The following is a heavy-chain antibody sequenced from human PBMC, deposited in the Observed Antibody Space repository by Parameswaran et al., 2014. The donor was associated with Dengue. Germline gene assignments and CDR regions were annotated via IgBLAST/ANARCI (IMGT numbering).Heavy chain of an antibody. CDR1: GGSISSYY. D-gene: IGHD3-3*01. CDR3: AGPYYDSYSLGPGDYYYYMDV. J-gene: IGHJ6*03. CDR2: IYYSGST. Sequence: SETLSLTCTVSGGSISSYYWSWIRQPPGKGLEWIGYIYYSGSTNYNPSLKSRVTISVDTSKNQFSLKLSPVTAADTAVYYCAGPYYDSYSLGPGDYYYYMDVWGKGTTVTVSS. V-gene: IGHV4-59*01.